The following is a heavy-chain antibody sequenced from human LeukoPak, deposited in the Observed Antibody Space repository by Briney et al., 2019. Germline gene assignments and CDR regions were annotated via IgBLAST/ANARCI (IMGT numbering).Heavy chain of an antibody. J-gene: IGHJ6*02. D-gene: IGHD3-10*02. V-gene: IGHV3-23*05. CDR3: ARALHYYVAMDV. Sequence: GWSLTHSGEASVCIFSAYAMTWVRQARGKELDCVFSIGSDTKPHYSESVKGRFAIARNKSKSILFLHLNSLRAEDTALYYCARALHYYVAMDVWGQGTTVTVSS. CDR1: VCIFSAYA. CDR2: IGSDTKP.